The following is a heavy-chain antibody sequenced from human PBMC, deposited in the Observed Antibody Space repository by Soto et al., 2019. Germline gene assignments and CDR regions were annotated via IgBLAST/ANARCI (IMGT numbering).Heavy chain of an antibody. CDR1: GFTFSRHW. V-gene: IGHV3-74*01. J-gene: IGHJ4*02. Sequence: EVQLVESGGGLVQPGGSLRLSCVASGFTFSRHWMNWVRQAPGKGLLWVSRINNDGSSTSYADSVKGRFTISRDNAKNTLYLQVNSLRAEDTAVYYCARGPAYSDSWYGFDYWGQGTLGTVSS. CDR2: INNDGSST. CDR3: ARGPAYSDSWYGFDY. D-gene: IGHD6-13*01.